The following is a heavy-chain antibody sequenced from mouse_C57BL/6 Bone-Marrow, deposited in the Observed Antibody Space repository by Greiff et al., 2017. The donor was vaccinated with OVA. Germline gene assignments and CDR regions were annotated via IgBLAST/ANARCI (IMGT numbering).Heavy chain of an antibody. CDR3: AREGDYYGSSLDY. CDR1: GYAFSSSW. CDR2: IYPGDGDT. V-gene: IGHV1-82*01. J-gene: IGHJ2*01. D-gene: IGHD1-1*01. Sequence: QVQLQQSGPELVKPGASVKISCKASGYAFSSSWMNWVKQRPGKGLEWIGRIYPGDGDTNYNGKFKGKATLTADKSSSTAYMQLSSLTSEDSAVYFCAREGDYYGSSLDYWGQGTTLTVSS.